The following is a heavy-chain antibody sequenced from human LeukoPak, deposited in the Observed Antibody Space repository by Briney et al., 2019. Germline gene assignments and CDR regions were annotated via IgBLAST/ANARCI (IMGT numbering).Heavy chain of an antibody. D-gene: IGHD3-22*01. J-gene: IGHJ4*02. CDR3: AKDNNPYYYDSSGLDY. Sequence: GGSLRLSCAVSGFTFSSYGMHWVRQAPGKGLEWVAFIRYDGSNKYYADSVKGRFTISRDNSKNTLYLQMNSLRDEDTAVYYCAKDNNPYYYDSSGLDYWGQGTLVTVSS. V-gene: IGHV3-30*02. CDR2: IRYDGSNK. CDR1: GFTFSSYG.